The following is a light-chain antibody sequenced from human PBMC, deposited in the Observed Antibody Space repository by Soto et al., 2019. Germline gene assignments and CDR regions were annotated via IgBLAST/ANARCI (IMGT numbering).Light chain of an antibody. V-gene: IGLV1-44*01. Sequence: QSVLPQPPSASGTPGQRVTISCSGSSSNIGTNTVIWYQQLPGAATRLLIYSDNQRPSGVPDRFSGSKSGTSASLAISGLQSEDEADYYCAAWDVSLVVFGGGTKLTVL. CDR2: SDN. J-gene: IGLJ2*01. CDR3: AAWDVSLVV. CDR1: SSNIGTNT.